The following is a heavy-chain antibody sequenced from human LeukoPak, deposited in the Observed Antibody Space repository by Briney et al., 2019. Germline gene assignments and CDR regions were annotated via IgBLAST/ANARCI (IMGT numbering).Heavy chain of an antibody. CDR2: ITANGGST. CDR3: AGDSGSYLQPTDY. J-gene: IGHJ4*02. V-gene: IGHV3-23*01. D-gene: IGHD1-26*01. Sequence: TGGSLRLSCAASGFTFSNAWMSWVRQAPGKGLEWVSSITANGGSTYYADSVKGRFTISRDNSKNTLYLQMNSLRADDTAVYRCAGDSGSYLQPTDYWGQGTLVTVSS. CDR1: GFTFSNAW.